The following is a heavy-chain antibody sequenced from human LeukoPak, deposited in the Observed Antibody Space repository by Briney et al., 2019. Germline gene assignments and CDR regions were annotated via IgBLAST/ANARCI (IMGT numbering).Heavy chain of an antibody. V-gene: IGHV4-61*02. CDR2: SYANCST. CDR1: SGSISSGSIGTYY. CDR3: ARAYGSGSYGLDY. J-gene: IGHJ4*02. D-gene: IGHD3-10*01. Sequence: SETLSLTCTVSSGSISSGSIGTYYWSWIRQPAGKGLEWIRRSYANCSTNYNPSLKSRVSLSVDTSKNQFSLKLSCVTAADTAVYYCARAYGSGSYGLDYWGQRTLVTVSA.